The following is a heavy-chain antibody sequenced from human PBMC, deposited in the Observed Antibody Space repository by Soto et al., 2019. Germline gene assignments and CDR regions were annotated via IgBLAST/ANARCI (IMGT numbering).Heavy chain of an antibody. CDR2: INHSGTA. CDR3: ASYHFVDLCTGCRHYMDV. Sequence: QVHLEQWGAGLLNPSETLSLTCAVYGGSLSGYFCSWVGQSPGKRLEWIGEINHSGTANYNPYLKNQVTISADAAKHQLSLRLTSVTAADSATYYCASYHFVDLCTGCRHYMDVCSRGTPVTVSS. CDR1: GGSLSGYF. D-gene: IGHD2-8*02. J-gene: IGHJ6*03. V-gene: IGHV4-34*01.